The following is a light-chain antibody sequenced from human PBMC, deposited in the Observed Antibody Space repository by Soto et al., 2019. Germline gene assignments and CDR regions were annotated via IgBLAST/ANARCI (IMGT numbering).Light chain of an antibody. J-gene: IGKJ1*01. V-gene: IGKV1-5*01. Sequence: DIQMTQSPSTLSASVGDRVTITCRASQTIRSWLAWYQQKPGKAPNLLIYDTSNLESGVPSRFSGRGSGTEFALTISSLQPDDFATYYCQQYSDYWTFGQGTKVDIK. CDR3: QQYSDYWT. CDR2: DTS. CDR1: QTIRSW.